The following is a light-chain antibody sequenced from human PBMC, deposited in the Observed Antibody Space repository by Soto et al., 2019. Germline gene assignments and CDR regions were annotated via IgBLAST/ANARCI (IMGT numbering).Light chain of an antibody. CDR2: GAS. Sequence: DIQMTQSPPSLSASVGDRVTITCRASQDVSNDLGWFQQKPGKAPKRLIFGASNLESGVPSRFSGTRSGTEFILTITNLQPEDFATYDCLQHTYICSVGQGTKVDIK. CDR3: LQHTYICS. CDR1: QDVSND. J-gene: IGKJ1*01. V-gene: IGKV1-17*02.